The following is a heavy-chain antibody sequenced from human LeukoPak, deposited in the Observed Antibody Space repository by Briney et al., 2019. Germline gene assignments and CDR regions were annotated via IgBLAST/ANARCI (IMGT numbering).Heavy chain of an antibody. Sequence: ASVTLSFKASGYTFTIYYMHWVRQAPGQGLEWMGIINPSGGSTSYAQKFQGRVTMTRDTSTSTVYMELSSLRAEDTAVYYCARERITECWFGPWRQGTLVTVCS. CDR1: GYTFTIYY. V-gene: IGHV1-46*01. CDR2: INPSGGST. CDR3: ARERITECWFGP. D-gene: IGHD3-3*01. J-gene: IGHJ5*02.